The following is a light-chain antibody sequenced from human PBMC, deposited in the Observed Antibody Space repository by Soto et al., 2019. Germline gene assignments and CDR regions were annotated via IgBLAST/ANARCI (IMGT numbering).Light chain of an antibody. V-gene: IGLV2-8*01. CDR2: EVS. Sequence: QSALTQPPSASGSPGQSVTISCTGTSSDVGGYNYVSWYQQHPGKAPKLMIYEVSKGPSGVPDRCSGSKSGNTASLTGSGLQAEAEDDYSCSSYAGSNNFPVVFGGGTKLTVL. CDR3: SSYAGSNNFPVV. J-gene: IGLJ2*01. CDR1: SSDVGGYNY.